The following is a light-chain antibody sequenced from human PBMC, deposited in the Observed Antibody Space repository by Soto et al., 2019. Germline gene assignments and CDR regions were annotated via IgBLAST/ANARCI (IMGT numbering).Light chain of an antibody. CDR1: QSVSASD. CDR3: QQYVTSPWT. Sequence: EIVLTQSPGTLSLSPGERATLSCRASQSVSASDLAWYQQKPGQAPRLVIYGASSRATGIPERFSGSGSGTDFTLTISRLEPEDFAVYYCQQYVTSPWTFGQGTKVEIK. V-gene: IGKV3-20*01. CDR2: GAS. J-gene: IGKJ1*01.